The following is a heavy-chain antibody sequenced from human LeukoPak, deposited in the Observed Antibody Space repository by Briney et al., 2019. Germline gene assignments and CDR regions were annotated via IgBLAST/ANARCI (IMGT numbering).Heavy chain of an antibody. CDR3: VGEYCSGGGSCSRGLDY. J-gene: IGHJ4*02. CDR2: TYYRSKWYN. V-gene: IGHV6-1*01. D-gene: IGHD2-15*01. CDR1: GDSVFSNSS. Sequence: SQTLSLTCAISGDSVFSNSSWNWIRQSPSRGLEWLGRTYYRSKWYNDYAISVKSRITINPDTSRNQFSLQLNSVTPEDTAMYYCVGEYCSGGGSCSRGLDYWGQGTLVTVSS.